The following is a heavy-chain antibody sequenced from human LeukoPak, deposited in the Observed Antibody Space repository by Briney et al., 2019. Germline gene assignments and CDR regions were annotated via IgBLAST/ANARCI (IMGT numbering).Heavy chain of an antibody. V-gene: IGHV3-30*19. J-gene: IGHJ4*02. Sequence: GGSLRLSCAASEFTFNNFGMHWVRQAPGKGLEWVAGLWYDGSNKYYADSVKGRFTISRDNSKNTLYLQMNSLRAEDTAVYYCARDKLLWFGELLGPDYWGQGTLVTVSS. CDR3: ARDKLLWFGELLGPDY. CDR2: LWYDGSNK. CDR1: EFTFNNFG. D-gene: IGHD3-10*01.